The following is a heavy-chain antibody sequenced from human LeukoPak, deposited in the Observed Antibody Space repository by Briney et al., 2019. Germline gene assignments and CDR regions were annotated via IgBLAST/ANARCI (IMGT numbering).Heavy chain of an antibody. J-gene: IGHJ4*02. CDR3: AREPSMYYYDSSGYFDY. CDR2: ISTSGSTI. CDR1: GFTFSDYY. Sequence: GGSLRLSCAASGFTFSDYYMSWIRQAPGKGLEWVSYISTSGSTIYYADSVKGRFTISRDNSKNTLYLQMNSLRAEDTAVYYCAREPSMYYYDSSGYFDYWGQGTLVTVSS. V-gene: IGHV3-11*04. D-gene: IGHD3-22*01.